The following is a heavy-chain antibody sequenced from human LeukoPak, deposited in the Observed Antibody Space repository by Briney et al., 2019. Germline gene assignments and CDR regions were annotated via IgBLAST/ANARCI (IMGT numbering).Heavy chain of an antibody. CDR2: IIPILGIA. CDR1: GGTFSSYA. D-gene: IGHD3-9*01. V-gene: IGHV1-69*04. J-gene: IGHJ4*02. CDR3: ARSPLTGYSPFDY. Sequence: ASVKVSCKASGGTFSSYAISWVRQAPGQGLEWMGRIIPILGIANYAQKFRGRVTITADKSTSTAYMELSSLRSGDTAVYYCARSPLTGYSPFDYWGQGTLVTVSS.